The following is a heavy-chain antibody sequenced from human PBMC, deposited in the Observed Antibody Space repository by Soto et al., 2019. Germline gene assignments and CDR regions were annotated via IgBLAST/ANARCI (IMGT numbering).Heavy chain of an antibody. D-gene: IGHD1-26*01. Sequence: GGSLRLSCAASGFTFSSYWMHWVRQAPGKGLKWVSRINSDGSSTRYADYVKGRFTISRDNAKNTLYLQMNSLRAEDTAVYYCARDRMPDPPREDLNYYYYYGMDVWGQGT. V-gene: IGHV3-74*01. CDR2: INSDGSST. CDR3: ARDRMPDPPREDLNYYYYYGMDV. J-gene: IGHJ6*02. CDR1: GFTFSSYW.